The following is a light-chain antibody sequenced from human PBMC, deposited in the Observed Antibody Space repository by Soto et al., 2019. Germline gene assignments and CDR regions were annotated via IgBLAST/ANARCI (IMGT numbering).Light chain of an antibody. J-gene: IGKJ2*01. CDR2: GAS. V-gene: IGKV3D-15*01. CDR3: QQYNNWHT. Sequence: EIVMTQSPATLSVSPGERATLSCRASQSVRSNLAWYQQKPGQAPRILIYGASTRATGIPARFSGSGSGTEFTLTISSLQSEDFAVYYCQQYNNWHTFGQGTKLEIK. CDR1: QSVRSN.